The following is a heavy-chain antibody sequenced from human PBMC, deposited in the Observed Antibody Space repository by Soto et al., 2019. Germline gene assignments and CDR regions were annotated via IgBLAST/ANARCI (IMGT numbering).Heavy chain of an antibody. CDR1: GYTFTSYA. D-gene: IGHD5-12*01. Sequence: ASVKVSCKASGYTFTSYAMHWVRQAPGQRLEWMGWINAGNGNTKYSQKFQGRFTISRDDSKNTAYLQMNSLKTEDTALYYCATYSGYDSYYFDSWGQGTLVTVSS. V-gene: IGHV1-3*01. CDR3: ATYSGYDSYYFDS. J-gene: IGHJ4*02. CDR2: INAGNGNT.